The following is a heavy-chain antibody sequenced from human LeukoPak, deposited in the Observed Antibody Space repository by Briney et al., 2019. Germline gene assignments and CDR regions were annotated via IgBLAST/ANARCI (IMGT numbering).Heavy chain of an antibody. D-gene: IGHD2-15*01. J-gene: IGHJ3*02. Sequence: GGSLRLSCAASGFTFSSYGMSWVRQAPGKGLEWVSGISGCGGSTYYADSVKGRFTISRDNSKNTQYLQMNSLRAEDTAVYYCAKDVVAATLTWAFDIWGQGTMVTVSS. CDR2: ISGCGGST. CDR1: GFTFSSYG. CDR3: AKDVVAATLTWAFDI. V-gene: IGHV3-23*01.